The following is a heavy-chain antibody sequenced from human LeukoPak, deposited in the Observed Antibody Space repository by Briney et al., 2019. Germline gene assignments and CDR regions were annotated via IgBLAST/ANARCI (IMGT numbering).Heavy chain of an antibody. CDR1: GYTFTGYY. CDR3: ARDLGDTAMVIPHSSSPSDY. V-gene: IGHV1-2*02. Sequence: ASVKVSCKASGYTFTGYYMHWVRQAPGQGLEWMGWINPNSGGTNYAQKFQGRVTMTRDTSISTAYMELSRLRSDDTAVCYCARDLGDTAMVIPHSSSPSDYWGQGTLVTVSS. CDR2: INPNSGGT. D-gene: IGHD5-18*01. J-gene: IGHJ4*02.